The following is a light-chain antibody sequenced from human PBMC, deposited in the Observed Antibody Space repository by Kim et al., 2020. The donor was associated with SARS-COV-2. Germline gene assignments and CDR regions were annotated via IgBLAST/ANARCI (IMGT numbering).Light chain of an antibody. Sequence: GQSMAISCTGTSPGIGSNSLVSWYQQYPGEAPKLMIYEGSKRPSGVSPRFSGPKSGNTASLTISGLQAEDEAEYYCCSHAGGGTMLFGGGTQLTVL. V-gene: IGLV2-23*01. CDR3: CSHAGGGTML. CDR2: EGS. CDR1: SPGIGSNSL. J-gene: IGLJ2*01.